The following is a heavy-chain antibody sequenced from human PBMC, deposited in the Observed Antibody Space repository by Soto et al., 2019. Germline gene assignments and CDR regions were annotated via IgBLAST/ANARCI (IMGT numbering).Heavy chain of an antibody. V-gene: IGHV4-59*08. CDR3: TRHVGVVTMYYYYGLDV. Sequence: GSDSSYRWTWIHQNPGKGLEWIGYIYYSGGTYYNPSLKSRVTISVDTSRNQFSLKLSSVTAADTAVYYCTRHVGVVTMYYYYGLDVWGQGTTVTVSS. J-gene: IGHJ6*02. CDR1: GSDSSYR. D-gene: IGHD2-21*02. CDR2: IYYSGGT.